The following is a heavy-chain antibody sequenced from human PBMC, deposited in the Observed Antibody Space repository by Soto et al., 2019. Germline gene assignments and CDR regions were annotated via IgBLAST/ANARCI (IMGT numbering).Heavy chain of an antibody. J-gene: IGHJ6*02. CDR3: ARAGRWLQNKWGYYYYYGMDV. CDR2: ISYDGSNK. D-gene: IGHD3-10*01. V-gene: IGHV3-30-3*01. Sequence: QVQLVESGGGVVQPGRSLRLSCAASGFTFSSYAMHWVRQAPGKGLEWVAVISYDGSNKYYADSVKGRFTISRDNSKNTLYLQMNSLRAEDTAVYYCARAGRWLQNKWGYYYYYGMDVWGQGTTVTVSS. CDR1: GFTFSSYA.